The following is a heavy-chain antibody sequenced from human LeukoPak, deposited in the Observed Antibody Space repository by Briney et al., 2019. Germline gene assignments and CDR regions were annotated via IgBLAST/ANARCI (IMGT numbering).Heavy chain of an antibody. V-gene: IGHV3-30*18. Sequence: GGPLRLSCAASGFTFSSYGMHWVRQAPGKGLEWVAVISYDGSNKYYADSVKGRFNISRDNSKNQLYLQMNSLRAEDTAVYYCAKDPGGDVLLNWYFDLWGRGTLVTVSS. J-gene: IGHJ2*01. CDR3: AKDPGGDVLLNWYFDL. D-gene: IGHD3-16*01. CDR2: ISYDGSNK. CDR1: GFTFSSYG.